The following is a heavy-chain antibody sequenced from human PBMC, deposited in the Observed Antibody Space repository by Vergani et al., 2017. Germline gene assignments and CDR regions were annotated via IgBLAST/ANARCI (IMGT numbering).Heavy chain of an antibody. CDR1: GFTFDDYA. V-gene: IGHV3-43D*03. CDR3: AKVGDVEMATSGDIDY. Sequence: EVQLVESGGVVVQPGGSLRLSCAASGFTFDDYAMHWVRQAPGKGLEWVSLISWDGGSTYYADSVKGRFTISRDNSKNSLYLQMNSLRTEDTALYYCAKVGDVEMATSGDIDYWGQGTLVTVSS. CDR2: ISWDGGST. D-gene: IGHD5-24*01. J-gene: IGHJ4*02.